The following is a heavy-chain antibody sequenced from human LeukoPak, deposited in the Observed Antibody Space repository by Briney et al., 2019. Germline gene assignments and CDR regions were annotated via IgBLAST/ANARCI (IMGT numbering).Heavy chain of an antibody. CDR2: ISSSGSTI. D-gene: IGHD2-8*01. CDR1: GFTFSSYE. Sequence: PGGSLRLSCAASGFTFSSYEMNWVRQAPGKGLEWVSYISSSGSTIYYADSVKGRFTISRDNAKNSLYLQMNSLRAEDTAVYYCARRSVLGAFDICGQGTMVTVSS. V-gene: IGHV3-48*03. CDR3: ARRSVLGAFDI. J-gene: IGHJ3*02.